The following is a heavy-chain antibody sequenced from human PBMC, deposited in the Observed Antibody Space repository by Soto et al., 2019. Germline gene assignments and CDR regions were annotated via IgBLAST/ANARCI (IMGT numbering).Heavy chain of an antibody. V-gene: IGHV4-31*03. CDR2: IYYSGST. CDR1: GGSISSGGYY. Sequence: QVQLQESGPGLIEPSQTLSLPSTVSGGSISSGGYYWSWIRQHPGKGLEWIGYIYYSGSTYYNPSLKSRVTISVDTSKNQFSLKLSSVTAAYTAVYYCARSPEATVTAFDYWGQGTLVTVSS. D-gene: IGHD4-17*01. J-gene: IGHJ4*02. CDR3: ARSPEATVTAFDY.